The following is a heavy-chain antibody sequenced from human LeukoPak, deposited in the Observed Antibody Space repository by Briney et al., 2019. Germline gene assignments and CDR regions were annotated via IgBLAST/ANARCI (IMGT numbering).Heavy chain of an antibody. CDR2: IYYTGST. D-gene: IGHD3-22*01. V-gene: IGHV4-4*02. CDR1: GDSLSTSSW. CDR3: TRVPDRSYHDDSGYNGIDY. J-gene: IGHJ4*02. Sequence: PWGTLSLTCAVSGDSLSTSSWCSCVRDPGRKGLGWVGYIYYTGSTNYNPSPKNRVTTSVKKATNQFSFSLTSGTAAEPAVIYCTRVPDRSYHDDSGYNGIDYWGQGTLVTVSS.